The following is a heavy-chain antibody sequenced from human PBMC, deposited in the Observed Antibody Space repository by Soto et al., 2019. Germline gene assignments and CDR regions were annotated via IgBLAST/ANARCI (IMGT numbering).Heavy chain of an antibody. CDR1: GGSISSYY. Sequence: PSETLSLTCTVSGGSISSYYWSWIRQPPGKGLEWIGYIYYSGSTNYNPSLKSRVTISVDTSENQFSLKLSSVTAADTAVYYCAANRYYDSSGYISPIDYWGQGTLVTVSS. J-gene: IGHJ4*02. D-gene: IGHD3-22*01. CDR3: AANRYYDSSGYISPIDY. CDR2: IYYSGST. V-gene: IGHV4-59*01.